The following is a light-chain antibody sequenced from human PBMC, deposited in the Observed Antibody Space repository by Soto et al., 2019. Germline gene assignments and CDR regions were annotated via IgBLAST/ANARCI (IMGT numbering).Light chain of an antibody. Sequence: EIVLTQSPATLSVSPGERATLSGRASQSISSNLAWYQQKPGQAPRLLIYAASAGAPGVAARFSGSGSGTEFTLPITSLQSEDFAVYYCQQYKKWPPYTFGQGTKLEIK. CDR3: QQYKKWPPYT. CDR1: QSISSN. J-gene: IGKJ2*01. CDR2: AAS. V-gene: IGKV3-15*01.